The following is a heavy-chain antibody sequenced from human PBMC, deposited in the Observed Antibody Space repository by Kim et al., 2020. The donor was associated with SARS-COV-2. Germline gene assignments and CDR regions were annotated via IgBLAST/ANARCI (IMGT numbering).Heavy chain of an antibody. J-gene: IGHJ4*02. Sequence: SETLSLTCTVSAVSISSGGFYWGWIRQHPGKGLEWIGYIYVAGGTFYNPSLKSRLTISVDKSQNQFSLKLTSMTAADTAVYFCARTSSVLWSGLPGYHFDSWGQGKLVTVSS. V-gene: IGHV4-31*03. D-gene: IGHD3-3*01. CDR1: AVSISSGGFY. CDR2: IYVAGGT. CDR3: ARTSSVLWSGLPGYHFDS.